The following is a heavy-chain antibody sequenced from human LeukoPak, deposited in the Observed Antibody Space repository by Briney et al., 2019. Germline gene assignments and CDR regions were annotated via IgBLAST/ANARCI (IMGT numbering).Heavy chain of an antibody. V-gene: IGHV3-74*01. J-gene: IGHJ4*02. CDR1: GFTSSSYW. CDR2: INSDGSST. CDR3: ARFYCSSTSCLEDY. Sequence: GXLRLSXXXSGFTSSSYWMHWVRHAPGKGLVWVSRINSDGSSTSYADSVKGRFTISRDNAKNTLYLQMNSLRAEDTAVYYCARFYCSSTSCLEDYWGQGTLVTVSS. D-gene: IGHD2-2*01.